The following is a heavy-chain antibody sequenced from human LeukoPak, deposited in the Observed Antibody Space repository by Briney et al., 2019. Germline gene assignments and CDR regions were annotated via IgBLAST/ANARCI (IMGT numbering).Heavy chain of an antibody. D-gene: IGHD3-10*01. V-gene: IGHV3-48*03. CDR2: ISSSGSTI. CDR1: GLTFSSYE. Sequence: PGGSLRLSCAASGLTFSSYEMNWVRQAPGKGLEWVSYISSSGSTIYYADSVKGRFTISRDNAKNSLYLQMNSLRAEDTAVYYCARDRAYYYGSGSYSYYYYGVDVWGQGTTVTVSS. J-gene: IGHJ6*02. CDR3: ARDRAYYYGSGSYSYYYYGVDV.